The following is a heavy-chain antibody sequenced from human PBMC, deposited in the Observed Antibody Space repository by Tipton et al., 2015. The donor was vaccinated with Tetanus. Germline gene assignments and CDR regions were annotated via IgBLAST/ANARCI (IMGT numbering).Heavy chain of an antibody. CDR2: ISYGGSNK. CDR3: VTDWGPSRTNYDY. D-gene: IGHD3-16*01. CDR1: GFTFSSYA. J-gene: IGHJ4*02. Sequence: RSLRLSCAASGFTFSSYAMRWVRQAPGKGLEWVAVISYGGSNKYYADSVKGRFTISRDNSKNTLYLQMNSLRADDTAVYYWVTDWGPSRTNYDYWGQGTLVTVSS. V-gene: IGHV3-30-3*01.